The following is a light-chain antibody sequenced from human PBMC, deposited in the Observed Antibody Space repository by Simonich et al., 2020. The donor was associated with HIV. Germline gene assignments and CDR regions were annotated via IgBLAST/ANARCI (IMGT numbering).Light chain of an antibody. CDR3: QQYNNWPHYT. V-gene: IGKV3-15*01. CDR1: QSVSSN. CDR2: GAF. J-gene: IGKJ2*01. Sequence: EIVMTQSPATLSVSPGERATLSCRASQSVSSNLAWYQQKPGQAPRLLIYGAFTRATGIPARFSGSWSGTEFTLTISSMQSEDFAVNYCQQYNNWPHYTFGQGTKLEIK.